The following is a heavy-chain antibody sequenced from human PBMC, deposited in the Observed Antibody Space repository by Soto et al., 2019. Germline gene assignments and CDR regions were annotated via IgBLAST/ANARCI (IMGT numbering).Heavy chain of an antibody. CDR2: IRSKANSYAT. CDR3: TSAFNYDILTGWVGNNWFDP. D-gene: IGHD3-9*01. V-gene: IGHV3-73*01. J-gene: IGHJ5*02. Sequence: GGSLRLSCAASGFTFSGSAMHWVRQASGKGLEWVGRIRSKANSYATAYAASVKGRFTISRDDSKNTAYLQMNSLKTEDTAVYYCTSAFNYDILTGWVGNNWFDPWGQGTLVTVSS. CDR1: GFTFSGSA.